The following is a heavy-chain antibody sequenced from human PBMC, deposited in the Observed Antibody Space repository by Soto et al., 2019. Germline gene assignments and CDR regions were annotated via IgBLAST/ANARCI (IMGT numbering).Heavy chain of an antibody. CDR1: GFTFDDYA. V-gene: IGHV3-9*01. CDR3: AKGITMVRGEENWFDP. CDR2: ISWNSGSI. Sequence: GGSLRLSCAASGFTFDDYAMHWVRQAPGKGLEWVSGISWNSGSIGYADSVKGRFTISRDNAKNSLYLQMNSLRAEDTALYYCAKGITMVRGEENWFDPWGQGTLVTVSS. D-gene: IGHD3-10*01. J-gene: IGHJ5*02.